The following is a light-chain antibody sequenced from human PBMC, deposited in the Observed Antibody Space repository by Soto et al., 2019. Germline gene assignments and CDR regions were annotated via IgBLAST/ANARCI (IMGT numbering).Light chain of an antibody. J-gene: IGKJ5*01. CDR2: DES. CDR3: PKYSHLIT. CDR1: QIISSW. V-gene: IGKV1-5*01. Sequence: DIQIAQCPSTLSASVGDRFTITCRAIQIISSWLAWYQHKPLKAPKLLIYDESNFETGFPSSFSGSVSGKDFTFTISSLQPEDIATYYCPKYSHLITVGPATRLEIK.